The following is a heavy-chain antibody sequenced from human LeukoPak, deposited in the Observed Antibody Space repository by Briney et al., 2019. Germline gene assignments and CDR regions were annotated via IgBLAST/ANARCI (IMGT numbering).Heavy chain of an antibody. J-gene: IGHJ3*02. CDR2: ISGSGGST. V-gene: IGHV3-23*01. D-gene: IGHD6-13*01. CDR1: GFTFSSYW. CDR3: ARIAAAGKIAFDI. Sequence: GGSLRLSCAASGFTFSSYWMSWVRQAPGKGLEWVSAISGSGGSTYYADSVKGRFTISRDNSKNTLYLQMNSLRAGDTAVYLCARIAAAGKIAFDIWGQGTMVTVSS.